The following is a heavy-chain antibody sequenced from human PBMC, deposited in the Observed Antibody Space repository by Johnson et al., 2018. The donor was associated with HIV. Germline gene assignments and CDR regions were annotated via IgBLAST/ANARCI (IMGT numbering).Heavy chain of an antibody. D-gene: IGHD6-19*01. Sequence: VQLVESGGGVVQPGRSLRLSCAASGFSFSNYAMHSVRQAPGKGLEWVAIISYDGSNKYYADSVKGRFTISRDNSKNTLYLQTSRLRTEDTAVYCCAGDRVYGLAWGWCFDIWDQGTRVSVSS. J-gene: IGHJ3*02. V-gene: IGHV3-30*04. CDR3: AGDRVYGLAWGWCFDI. CDR1: GFSFSNYA. CDR2: ISYDGSNK.